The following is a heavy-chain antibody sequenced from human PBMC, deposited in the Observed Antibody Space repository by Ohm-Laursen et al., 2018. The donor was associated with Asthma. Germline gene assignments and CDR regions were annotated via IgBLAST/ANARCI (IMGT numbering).Heavy chain of an antibody. CDR3: AKDPSASMVQGVIIPEGHYYYYYGMDV. D-gene: IGHD3-10*01. CDR2: ISYDGSNK. V-gene: IGHV3-30*04. J-gene: IGHJ6*02. CDR1: GFTFRSYA. Sequence: SLRLSCAAPGFTFRSYAMHWVRQAPGKGLEWVAVISYDGSNKYYADSVKGRFTISRDNSKNTLYLQMNSLRAEDTAVYYCAKDPSASMVQGVIIPEGHYYYYYGMDVWGQGTTVTVSS.